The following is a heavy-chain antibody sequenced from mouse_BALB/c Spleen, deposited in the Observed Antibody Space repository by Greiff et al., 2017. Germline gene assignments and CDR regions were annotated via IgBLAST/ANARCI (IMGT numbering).Heavy chain of an antibody. CDR2: ISSGGSYT. Sequence: EVKLMESGGGLVKPGGSLKLSCAASGFTFSSYAMSWVRQSPEKRLEWVAEISSGGSYTYYPDTVTGRFTISRDNAKNTLFLQMTSLRSEDTAMYYCARSEYYLYFDVWGAGTTVTVSS. CDR1: GFTFSSYA. D-gene: IGHD1-1*02. V-gene: IGHV5-9-4*01. J-gene: IGHJ1*01. CDR3: ARSEYYLYFDV.